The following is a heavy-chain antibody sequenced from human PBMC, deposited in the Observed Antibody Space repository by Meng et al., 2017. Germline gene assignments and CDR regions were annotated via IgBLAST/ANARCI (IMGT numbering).Heavy chain of an antibody. V-gene: IGHV3-74*01. CDR3: ARSEPYYYYGMDV. J-gene: IGHJ6*02. CDR2: INRDGSST. CDR1: GFTFSSYW. Sequence: GESLKISCAASGFTFSSYWMHWVRQAPGKGLVWVSRINRDGSSTSYADSVKGRFTISRDNAKNTLYLQMNSLRAEDTALYYCARSEPYYYYGMDVWGQGNTVNGAS.